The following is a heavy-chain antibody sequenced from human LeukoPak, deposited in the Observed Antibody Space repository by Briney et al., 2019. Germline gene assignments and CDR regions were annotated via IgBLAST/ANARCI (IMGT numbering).Heavy chain of an antibody. Sequence: GGSLRLSCAASGFTFSGYGMHWVRQAPGKGLEWVAFIQYDGSNKYYADSVKGRFTISRDNSKNTLYLQMNSLRAEDTAVYYCAAMTSVTTGDYWGQGTLVTVSS. CDR1: GFTFSGYG. D-gene: IGHD4-11*01. J-gene: IGHJ4*02. CDR2: IQYDGSNK. CDR3: AAMTSVTTGDY. V-gene: IGHV3-30*02.